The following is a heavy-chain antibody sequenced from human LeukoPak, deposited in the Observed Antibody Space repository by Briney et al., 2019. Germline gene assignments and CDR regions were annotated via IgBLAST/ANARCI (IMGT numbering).Heavy chain of an antibody. CDR1: GDSISNSYQ. V-gene: IGHV4-38-2*01. CDR3: ASGQQDPDYYMDI. J-gene: IGHJ6*03. Sequence: PSETLSLTCAIAGDSISNSYQWGWIRQPPGKGLEWIGSISYSGSTNYNPSLKSRVTMSVDTSKNQFSLKLNSVTAADTAVYFCASGQQDPDYYMDIWGKGTTVTVSS. CDR2: ISYSGST. D-gene: IGHD6-13*01.